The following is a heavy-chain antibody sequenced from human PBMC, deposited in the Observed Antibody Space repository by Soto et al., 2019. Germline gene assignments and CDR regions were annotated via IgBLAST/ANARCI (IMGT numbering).Heavy chain of an antibody. D-gene: IGHD2-15*01. V-gene: IGHV1-69*01. CDR3: ARTSGNNDAFDI. CDR2: IIPIFGTA. CDR1: GGTFSSYA. Sequence: QVQLVQSAAEVKKPGSSVTVSCKASGGTFSSYAISWVRQATGQGLEWMGGIIPIFGTANYAQKFQCRVTIPSDESTSTAYMELSSLRSEDTAVDYCARTSGNNDAFDIWGQGTMVTVSS. J-gene: IGHJ3*02.